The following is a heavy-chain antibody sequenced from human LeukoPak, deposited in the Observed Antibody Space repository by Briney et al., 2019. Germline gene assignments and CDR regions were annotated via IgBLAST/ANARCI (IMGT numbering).Heavy chain of an antibody. CDR1: GYSFSNYW. Sequence: GESLKISCKASGYSFSNYWINWVRQLPGKGLEWMGRIDPSDSYTDYSPSFQGHVTISADKSISTAYLQWSSLRASDTAMYYCARPDCSGGGCYLVVYWGQGTLVTVSS. D-gene: IGHD2-15*01. CDR3: ARPDCSGGGCYLVVY. J-gene: IGHJ4*02. CDR2: IDPSDSYT. V-gene: IGHV5-10-1*01.